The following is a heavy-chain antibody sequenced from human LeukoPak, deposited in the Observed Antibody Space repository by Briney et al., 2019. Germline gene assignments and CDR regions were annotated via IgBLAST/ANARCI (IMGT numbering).Heavy chain of an antibody. J-gene: IGHJ4*02. CDR1: GFTFSSYS. Sequence: KPGGTLRLSCAASGFTFSSYSMNWVRQAPGKGLEWVSSISSSSSYIYYADSVKGRFTISRDNAKNSLYLQMNSLRAEDTAVYYCASDYYDSSGYPRYWGQGTLVTVSS. CDR3: ASDYYDSSGYPRY. V-gene: IGHV3-21*01. CDR2: ISSSSSYI. D-gene: IGHD3-22*01.